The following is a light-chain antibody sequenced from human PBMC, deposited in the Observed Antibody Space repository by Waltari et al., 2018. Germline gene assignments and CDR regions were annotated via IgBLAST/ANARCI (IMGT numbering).Light chain of an antibody. CDR3: CSYAGTDTVII. V-gene: IGLV2-23*03. CDR2: EGI. Sequence: QSALTQPASVSGSPGQSITISCTGTSSAVGTYNFVSWYQQHPGKAPKLMICEGIKRSSGVSDRFSGSKSGNTASLTFAGLQDEDEADYYCCSYAGTDTVIIFGGGTKVTVL. CDR1: SSAVGTYNF. J-gene: IGLJ2*01.